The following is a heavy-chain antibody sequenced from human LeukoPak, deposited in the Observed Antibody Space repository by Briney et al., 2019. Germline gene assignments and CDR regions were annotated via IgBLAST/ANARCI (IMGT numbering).Heavy chain of an antibody. D-gene: IGHD1-26*01. CDR3: ATELPQYSGSYYNYQDY. V-gene: IGHV1-24*01. Sequence: TSVKVSCKVSGYTLTELSMHWVRQAPGKGHERMGGFDTEDGETIYAQKFQGRVTMTEDTSTDTAYMELSSLRSEDTAVYYCATELPQYSGSYYNYQDYWGQGTLVTVSS. CDR2: FDTEDGET. J-gene: IGHJ4*02. CDR1: GYTLTELS.